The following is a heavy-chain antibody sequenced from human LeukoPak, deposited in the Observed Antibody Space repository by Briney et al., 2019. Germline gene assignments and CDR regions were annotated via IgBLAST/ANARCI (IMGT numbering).Heavy chain of an antibody. J-gene: IGHJ4*02. CDR1: GYTFTNYG. CDR2: ISAYNDNT. Sequence: GASVKVSCKASGYTFTNYGISWLRQAPGQGLEWMGWISAYNDNTNYAQKLQGRVTMTTDTSTSTAYMELRSLRSDDTAVYYCARDSTSSWYGDFDYWGQGTLVTISS. CDR3: ARDSTSSWYGDFDY. V-gene: IGHV1-18*01. D-gene: IGHD6-13*01.